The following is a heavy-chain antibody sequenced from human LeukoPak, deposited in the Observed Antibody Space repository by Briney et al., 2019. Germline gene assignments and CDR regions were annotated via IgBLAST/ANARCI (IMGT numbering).Heavy chain of an antibody. Sequence: SETLSLTCTVSGGSISSGGYYWSWIRQPPGKGLEWIGSIYYSGSTYYNPSLKSRVTISVDTSKNQFSLKLSSVTAADTAVYYCANSANYGGNSGYFDCWGQGTLVTVSS. V-gene: IGHV4-39*01. CDR2: IYYSGST. D-gene: IGHD4-23*01. CDR1: GGSISSGGYY. J-gene: IGHJ4*02. CDR3: ANSANYGGNSGYFDC.